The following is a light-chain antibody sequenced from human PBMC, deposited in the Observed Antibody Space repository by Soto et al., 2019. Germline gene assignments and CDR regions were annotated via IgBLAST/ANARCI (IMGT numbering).Light chain of an antibody. CDR3: QQYGSSFST. CDR2: GAS. V-gene: IGKV3-20*01. Sequence: EIVLTQSPGTLSLSPGERATLSCRASPSVSGSNLAWYQQKPGQAPRLVIYGASSRATGIPDRFSGSGSGTDFTLTISRLEPEDFAVYYCQQYGSSFSTFGQGTKVDIK. CDR1: PSVSGSN. J-gene: IGKJ1*01.